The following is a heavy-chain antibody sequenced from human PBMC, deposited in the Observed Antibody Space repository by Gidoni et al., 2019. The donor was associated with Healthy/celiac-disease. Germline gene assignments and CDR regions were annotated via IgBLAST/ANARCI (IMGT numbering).Heavy chain of an antibody. J-gene: IGHJ4*02. CDR2: IWYDGSNK. CDR3: ARGDDSSGYSTPFDY. D-gene: IGHD3-22*01. CDR1: GFTFISYG. Sequence: QVQLVESGGGVVQPGRSLRLSCAASGFTFISYGMHWVRQAPGKGLEWVAVIWYDGSNKYYADSVKGRFTISRDNSKNTLYLQMNSLRAEDTAVYYCARGDDSSGYSTPFDYWGQGTLVTVSS. V-gene: IGHV3-33*01.